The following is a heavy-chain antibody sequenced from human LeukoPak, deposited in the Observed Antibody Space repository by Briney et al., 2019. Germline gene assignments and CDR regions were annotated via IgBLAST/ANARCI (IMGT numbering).Heavy chain of an antibody. CDR2: ISESGGST. CDR3: ASRSMVRGVIGGYFDY. Sequence: PGGSLRLSCAASGYTLSSYAMSWVRQAPGKGLEWVSGISESGGSTYYAESVKGRFTISRDMSKNTLYLQMNNLRAEDTAVYYCASRSMVRGVIGGYFDYWGQGTLVTVSS. V-gene: IGHV3-23*01. J-gene: IGHJ4*02. CDR1: GYTLSSYA. D-gene: IGHD3-10*01.